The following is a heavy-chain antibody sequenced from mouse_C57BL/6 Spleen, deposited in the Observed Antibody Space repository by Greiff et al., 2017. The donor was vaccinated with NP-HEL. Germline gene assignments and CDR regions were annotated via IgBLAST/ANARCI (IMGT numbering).Heavy chain of an antibody. J-gene: IGHJ2*01. Sequence: QVQLQQSGPELVKPGASVKISCKASGYAFSSSWMNWVKQRPGKGLEWIGRIYPGDGDTNYNGKFKGKATLTADKSSSTAYMQRSSLTSEDSAVYFCAVDYEGYFDYWGQGTTLTVSS. CDR2: IYPGDGDT. CDR1: GYAFSSSW. D-gene: IGHD2-4*01. V-gene: IGHV1-82*01. CDR3: AVDYEGYFDY.